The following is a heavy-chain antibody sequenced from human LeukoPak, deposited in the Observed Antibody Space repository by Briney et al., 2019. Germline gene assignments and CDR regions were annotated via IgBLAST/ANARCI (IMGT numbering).Heavy chain of an antibody. D-gene: IGHD3-9*01. Sequence: GGSLRLSCAASGFTFSSYWMSWVRQAPGKGLEWVANIKQDGSEKYYVDSVKGRFTISRDNAKNSLYLQMNSLRAEDTAVYYCARVSAYYDILTGYTYYFDYWGQGTLVTVSS. CDR2: IKQDGSEK. V-gene: IGHV3-7*01. J-gene: IGHJ4*02. CDR1: GFTFSSYW. CDR3: ARVSAYYDILTGYTYYFDY.